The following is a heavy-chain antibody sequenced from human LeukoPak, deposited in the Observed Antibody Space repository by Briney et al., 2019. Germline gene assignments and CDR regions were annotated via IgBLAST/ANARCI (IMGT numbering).Heavy chain of an antibody. V-gene: IGHV4-59*01. CDR3: ARGLTAAGAASVAY. J-gene: IGHJ4*02. D-gene: IGHD6-13*01. Sequence: PSETPSLTRTVSGGSLSSYYWSWIPQPPGEGLGCIGYIYYSGSTHYNPSPQSRVNMSIDTSKTQFSLSLTSVTAADTAVYYCARGLTAAGAASVAYWGQGALITVSS. CDR1: GGSLSSYY. CDR2: IYYSGST.